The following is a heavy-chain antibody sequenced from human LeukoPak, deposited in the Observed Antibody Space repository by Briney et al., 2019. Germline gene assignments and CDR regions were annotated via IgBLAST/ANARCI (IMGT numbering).Heavy chain of an antibody. J-gene: IGHJ4*02. V-gene: IGHV3-48*03. CDR2: ISSSGSTI. CDR3: ARGISLTPFDY. Sequence: GGPLRLSCAASGFTFSSYEMNWVRQAPGKGLEWVSYISSSGSTIYYADSVKGRFTISRDNAKNSLYLQMNSLRAEDTAVYYCARGISLTPFDYWGQGTLVTVSS. CDR1: GFTFSSYE. D-gene: IGHD2-15*01.